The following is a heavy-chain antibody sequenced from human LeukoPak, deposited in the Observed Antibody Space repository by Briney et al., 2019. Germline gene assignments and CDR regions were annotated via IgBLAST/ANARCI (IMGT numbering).Heavy chain of an antibody. D-gene: IGHD6-19*01. J-gene: IGHJ4*02. CDR3: AKDISPSIAVAGFDY. Sequence: ASVKVSCKVSGYTLTELSMHWVRQAPGKGLEWMGGFDPEDGETIYAQKFQGRVTMTEDTSTDTAYMELSSLRAEDTALYYCAKDISPSIAVAGFDYWGQGTLVTVSS. CDR2: FDPEDGET. V-gene: IGHV1-24*01. CDR1: GYTLTELS.